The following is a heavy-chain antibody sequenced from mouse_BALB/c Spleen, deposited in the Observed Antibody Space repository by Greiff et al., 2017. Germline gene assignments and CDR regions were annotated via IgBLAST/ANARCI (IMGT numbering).Heavy chain of an antibody. CDR2: ISSGSSTI. Sequence: EVKLMESGGGLVQPGGSRKLSCAASGFTFSSFGMHWVRQAPEKGLEWVAYISSGSSTIYYADTVKGRFTISRDNPKNTLFLQMTGLRSEDTAMYYCARQFLHLDYWGQGTTLTVSA. V-gene: IGHV5-17*02. CDR1: GFTFSSFG. CDR3: ARQFLHLDY. J-gene: IGHJ2*01.